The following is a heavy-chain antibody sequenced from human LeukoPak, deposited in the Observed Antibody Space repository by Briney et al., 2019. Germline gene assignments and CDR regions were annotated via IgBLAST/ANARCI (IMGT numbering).Heavy chain of an antibody. J-gene: IGHJ5*02. D-gene: IGHD3-10*01. V-gene: IGHV3-48*03. CDR2: ISSSGSTI. CDR1: GFTFSSYE. CDR3: ATWFGYNWFDP. Sequence: PGGSLRLSCAASGFTFSSYEMNWVRQAPGKRLEWVSYISSSGSTIYYADSVKGRFTISRDNAKNSLYLQMNSLRAEDTAVYYCATWFGYNWFDPWGQGTLVTVSS.